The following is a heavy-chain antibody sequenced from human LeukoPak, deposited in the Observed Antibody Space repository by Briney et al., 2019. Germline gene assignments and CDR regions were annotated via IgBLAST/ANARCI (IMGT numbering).Heavy chain of an antibody. V-gene: IGHV3-23*01. CDR2: SSGGGGGT. Sequence: GGSLRLSCAASGFTFNSYGMSWVRQAPGKGLEWVSASSGGGGGTYYADSVKGRFTISRDNSKNTLYLQMNSLRAEDTAVYYRAKAVVGVAAIAYWGQGTLVTVSS. CDR3: AKAVVGVAAIAY. D-gene: IGHD2-15*01. CDR1: GFTFNSYG. J-gene: IGHJ4*02.